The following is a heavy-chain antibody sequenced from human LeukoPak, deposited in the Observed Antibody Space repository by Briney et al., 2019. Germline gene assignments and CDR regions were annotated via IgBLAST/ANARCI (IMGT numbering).Heavy chain of an antibody. Sequence: GRSLRLSCTASGFTFGDYAMSWVRQAPGKGLEWVGFIRSKAYGGTTEYAASVKGRFTISRDDSKGIAYLQMNSLKTEDTAVYYCFSDSSGYYYVDYWGQGTLVTVSP. V-gene: IGHV3-49*04. CDR1: GFTFGDYA. CDR2: IRSKAYGGTT. D-gene: IGHD3-22*01. J-gene: IGHJ4*02. CDR3: FSDSSGYYYVDY.